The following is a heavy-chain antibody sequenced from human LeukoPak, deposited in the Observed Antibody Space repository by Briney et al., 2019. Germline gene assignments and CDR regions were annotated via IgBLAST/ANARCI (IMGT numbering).Heavy chain of an antibody. CDR2: ISAYNGNT. J-gene: IGHJ4*02. CDR1: GYTFTSYG. D-gene: IGHD5-18*01. CDR3: ARDRGYSYGYSSFDY. Sequence: ASVKVSCKASGYTFTSYGISWVRQAPGQGLEWMGWISAYNGNTNYAQKLQGRVTMTTDTSTGTAYMELRSLRSDDTAVYYCARDRGYSYGYSSFDYWGQGTLVTVSS. V-gene: IGHV1-18*01.